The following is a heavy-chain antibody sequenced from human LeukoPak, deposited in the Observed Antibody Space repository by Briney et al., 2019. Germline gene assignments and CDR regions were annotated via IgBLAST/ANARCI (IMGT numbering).Heavy chain of an antibody. V-gene: IGHV3-30*18. CDR1: RYPFSSCA. J-gene: IGHJ4*02. CDR2: ISYDGRNN. CDR3: AKLGFDSSGSHTLFDY. Sequence: PGVSLRLALSAGRYPFSSCARHWVRKGRIREQEWAAIISYDGRNNHYADSVKGRFTISRDNSKNTLHLQMNSLRAEDTAVYYCAKLGFDSSGSHTLFDYWGQGTQVTVSS. D-gene: IGHD3-22*01.